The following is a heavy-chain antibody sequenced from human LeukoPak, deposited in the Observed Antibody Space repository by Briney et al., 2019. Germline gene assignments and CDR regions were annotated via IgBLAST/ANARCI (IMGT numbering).Heavy chain of an antibody. CDR1: GFTFSSYW. CDR2: IKQDGSEK. J-gene: IGHJ4*02. V-gene: IGHV3-7*01. D-gene: IGHD6-19*01. Sequence: PGGSLRLSCAASGFTFSSYWMSWVRQAPGKGLEWVANIKQDGSEKYYVDSVKGRFTISRDNAKNSPYLQMNSLRAEDTAVYYCARDLQYSSGWNAVFDYWGQGTLVTVSS. CDR3: ARDLQYSSGWNAVFDY.